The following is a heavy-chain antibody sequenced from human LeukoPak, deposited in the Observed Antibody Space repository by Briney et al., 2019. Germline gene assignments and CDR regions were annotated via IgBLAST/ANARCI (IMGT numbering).Heavy chain of an antibody. D-gene: IGHD3-10*01. J-gene: IGHJ4*02. V-gene: IGHV4-34*01. CDR3: ARMAYRAGSIYYYGSGSYYNQFDY. CDR2: INHSGST. CDR1: GGSFSGYY. Sequence: SETLSLTCAVYGGSFSGYYWSWIRQPPGKGLEWIGEINHSGSTNYNPSLKSRVTISVDTSKNQFSLKLSSVTAADTAVYYCARMAYRAGSIYYYGSGSYYNQFDYWGQGTLVTVSS.